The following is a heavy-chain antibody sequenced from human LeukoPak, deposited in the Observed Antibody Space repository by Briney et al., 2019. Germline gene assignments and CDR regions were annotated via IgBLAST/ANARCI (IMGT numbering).Heavy chain of an antibody. Sequence: SETLSLTCAVSGYSISSGYCWGWIRQPPGKGLEWIGSIYHSGSTYYNPSLKSRVTISVDTSKNQFSLKLSSVTAADTAVYYCYITMIVVVGNYFDYWGQGTLVTVSS. CDR3: YITMIVVVGNYFDY. V-gene: IGHV4-38-2*01. CDR1: GYSISSGYC. CDR2: IYHSGST. J-gene: IGHJ4*02. D-gene: IGHD3-22*01.